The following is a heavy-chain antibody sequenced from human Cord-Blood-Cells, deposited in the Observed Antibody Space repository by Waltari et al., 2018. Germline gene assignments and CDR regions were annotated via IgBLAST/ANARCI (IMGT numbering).Heavy chain of an antibody. D-gene: IGHD4-17*01. V-gene: IGHV1-69*12. CDR1: GGTFSSYA. J-gene: IGHJ6*02. Sequence: QVQLVQSGAEVKKPGSSVKVSCKASGGTFSSYAISWVRQAPGQGLEWMGGIIPIFGTANYAQKFQGRVTITADESTGTAYMELSSLRSEDTAVYYCAGVSLYGSTNYYYGMDVWGQGTTVTVSS. CDR3: AGVSLYGSTNYYYGMDV. CDR2: IIPIFGTA.